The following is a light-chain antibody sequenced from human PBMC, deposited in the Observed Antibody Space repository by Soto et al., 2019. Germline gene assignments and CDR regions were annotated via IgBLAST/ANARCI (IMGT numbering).Light chain of an antibody. Sequence: QSVLTQPASVSGSPGQSIAISCTGTNNDIGGYNYVSWYQQHPGKAPKLMIYDVTDRPSGVSSRFSGSKSGSAASLTISGLQSEDEADYYCSSYLSSTTHMVFGGGTKLTVL. J-gene: IGLJ2*01. CDR2: DVT. CDR1: NNDIGGYNY. CDR3: SSYLSSTTHMV. V-gene: IGLV2-14*03.